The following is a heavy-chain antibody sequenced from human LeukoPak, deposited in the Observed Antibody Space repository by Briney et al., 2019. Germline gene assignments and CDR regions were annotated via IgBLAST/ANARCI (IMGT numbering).Heavy chain of an antibody. V-gene: IGHV3-48*04. D-gene: IGHD6-13*01. CDR3: ARVGQQLPGSNYMDV. J-gene: IGHJ6*03. CDR1: GFTFSSYS. CDR2: ISSSSSTI. Sequence: GGSLRLSCAASGFTFSSYSMNWVRQAPGKGLEWVSYISSSSSTIYYADPVKGRFTISRDNAKNSLYLQMNSLRAEDTAVYYCARVGQQLPGSNYMDVWGKGTTVTVSS.